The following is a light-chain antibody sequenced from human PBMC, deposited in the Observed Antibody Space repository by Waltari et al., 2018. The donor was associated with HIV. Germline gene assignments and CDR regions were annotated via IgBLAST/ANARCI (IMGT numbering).Light chain of an antibody. J-gene: IGLJ1*01. Sequence: QSALTQPRSVSGSPGQSVTISCNGTSSDVGGYNYVSWYQQHPGKVPKLMIYDVSKRPSGVPDRFSGSKSGNTASLTISGLQAEDEADYYCCSYAGSSYVFGTGTKVTVL. CDR2: DVS. V-gene: IGLV2-11*01. CDR3: CSYAGSSYV. CDR1: SSDVGGYNY.